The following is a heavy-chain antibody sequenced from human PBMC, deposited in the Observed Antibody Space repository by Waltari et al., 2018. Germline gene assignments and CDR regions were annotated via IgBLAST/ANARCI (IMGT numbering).Heavy chain of an antibody. V-gene: IGHV4-39*01. Sequence: QLQLQESGPGLVKPSETLSLTCTVSGCSISSSSYYWGWIRQPPGKGLEWLGSIYYGGSKYDKPTLKGRVTISVDTAKNQLSRKLSYVTAADTAVYYCARHQSSYYDPVDYWGQGTLVTVSS. J-gene: IGHJ4*02. CDR3: ARHQSSYYDPVDY. CDR2: IYYGGSK. CDR1: GCSISSSSYY. D-gene: IGHD3-22*01.